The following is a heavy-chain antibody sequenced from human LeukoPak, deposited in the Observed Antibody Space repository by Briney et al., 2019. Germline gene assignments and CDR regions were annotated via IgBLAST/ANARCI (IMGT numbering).Heavy chain of an antibody. CDR2: INQDGSEK. D-gene: IGHD4/OR15-4a*01. CDR3: ARRAGAYSHPYDY. V-gene: IGHV3-7*03. J-gene: IGHJ4*02. Sequence: GGSLRLSCVASGFTFVSHWMTWVRQAPGKGLEWVASINQDGSEKYYVDSVKGRFTISRDNAKNSLYLQMNSLRAEDTAVYYCARRAGAYSHPYDYWGQGTLVTVSS. CDR1: GFTFVSHW.